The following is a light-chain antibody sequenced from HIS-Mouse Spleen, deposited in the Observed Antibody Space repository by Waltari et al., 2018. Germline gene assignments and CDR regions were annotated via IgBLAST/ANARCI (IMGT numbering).Light chain of an antibody. CDR3: YSTDSSGNHRV. J-gene: IGLJ2*01. CDR2: EDS. CDR1: ALPKKY. Sequence: SYELTQPPSVSVSPGQTARITCSGDALPKKYAYWYQQKSGQAPVLVIYEDSKRPYGIPGRFSGSSSGTMATLTISRAQVEDEADYYCYSTDSSGNHRVFGGGTKLTVL. V-gene: IGLV3-10*01.